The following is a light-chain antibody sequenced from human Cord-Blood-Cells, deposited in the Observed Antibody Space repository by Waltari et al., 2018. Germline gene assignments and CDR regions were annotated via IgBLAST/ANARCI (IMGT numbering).Light chain of an antibody. CDR2: GKN. CDR1: SLRSLH. J-gene: IGLJ3*02. CDR3: NSRDSSGNRWV. V-gene: IGLV3-19*01. Sequence: SSELTQDPALSVALGQTVRITYQGDSLRSLHASRYQQKPGQAPVLVIYGKNNRPSGIPDRFSGSSSGNTASLTITGAQAEDEADYYCNSRDSSGNRWVFGGGTKLTVL.